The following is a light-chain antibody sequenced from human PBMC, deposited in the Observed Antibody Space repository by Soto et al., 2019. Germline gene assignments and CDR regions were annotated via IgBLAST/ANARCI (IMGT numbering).Light chain of an antibody. CDR2: GAS. CDR1: QSVTSN. J-gene: IGKJ1*01. V-gene: IGKV3-15*01. Sequence: EIVMTQSPATLSVSPGQRATLSCRASQSVTSNLAWYQQKPGQAPRLLIFGASTRATGIPARFSGSGSGTEFTLTINSLQSEDFAVYYCQQYDNWPPWTFGQGTKVEFK. CDR3: QQYDNWPPWT.